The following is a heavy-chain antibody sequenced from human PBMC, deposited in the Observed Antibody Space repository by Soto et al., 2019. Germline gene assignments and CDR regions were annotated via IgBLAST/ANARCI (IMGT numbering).Heavy chain of an antibody. J-gene: IGHJ6*02. Sequence: QVILMESGPTLVKPTQTLTLTCTFSGFSVSTSGVGVAWIRQPPGKALEWLALIYWDDDKRYSPFLQSRVTITKDTSKNHVVLTMTNMNPVDTATYYCAHKGGRGAAMDVWGQGTTVTVSS. V-gene: IGHV2-5*02. CDR1: GFSVSTSGVG. D-gene: IGHD2-15*01. CDR2: IYWDDDK. CDR3: AHKGGRGAAMDV.